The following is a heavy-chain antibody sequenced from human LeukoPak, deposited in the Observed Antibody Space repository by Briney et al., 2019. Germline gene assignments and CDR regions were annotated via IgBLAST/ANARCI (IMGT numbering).Heavy chain of an antibody. CDR3: AKDRYYYDSSGSDY. Sequence: PGGSLRLSCAASGFTFSSYWMSWIRQAPGKGLEWVAFIRYDGSNKYYADSVKGRFTISRDNSKNTLYLQMNSLRAEDTAVYYCAKDRYYYDSSGSDYWGQGTLVTVSS. CDR2: IRYDGSNK. D-gene: IGHD3-22*01. CDR1: GFTFSSYW. J-gene: IGHJ4*02. V-gene: IGHV3-30*02.